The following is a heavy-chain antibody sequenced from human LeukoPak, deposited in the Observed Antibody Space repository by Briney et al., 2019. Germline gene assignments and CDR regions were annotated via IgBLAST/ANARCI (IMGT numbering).Heavy chain of an antibody. D-gene: IGHD3-22*01. CDR3: ARVTYYYDSSGYYGAYYFDY. V-gene: IGHV4-4*02. Sequence: PSETLSLTCAVSGGSISSSNWWSWVRQPPGKGLEWIGEIYHSGSTNYNPSLKSRVTISVDKSKNQFSLKLSSVTAAETAVYYCARVTYYYDSSGYYGAYYFDYWGQGTLVTASS. J-gene: IGHJ4*02. CDR1: GGSISSSNW. CDR2: IYHSGST.